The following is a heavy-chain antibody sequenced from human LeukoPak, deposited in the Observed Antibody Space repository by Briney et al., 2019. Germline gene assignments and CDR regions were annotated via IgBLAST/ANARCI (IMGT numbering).Heavy chain of an antibody. J-gene: IGHJ4*02. CDR1: GFTFSSYA. Sequence: QPGGSLRLSCAASGFTFSSYAMSWVRQAPGKGLEWVSAISGSDGSTYYADSVKGRFTISRDNSKNTLYLQMNSLRAEDTAVYYCAKDYDFWSANGYFDYWGQGTLVTVSS. CDR3: AKDYDFWSANGYFDY. D-gene: IGHD3-3*01. CDR2: ISGSDGST. V-gene: IGHV3-23*01.